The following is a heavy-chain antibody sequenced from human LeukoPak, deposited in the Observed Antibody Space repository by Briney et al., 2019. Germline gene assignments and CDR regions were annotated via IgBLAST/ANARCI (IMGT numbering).Heavy chain of an antibody. D-gene: IGHD3-16*01. V-gene: IGHV3-7*03. CDR1: GFTFSSYW. CDR2: INHNGNVN. J-gene: IGHJ6*02. Sequence: GGSLRLSCAASGFTFSSYWMNWAHQAPGKGLEWVASINHNGNVNYYVDSVKGRFTISRDNAKNSLYLQMSNLTAEDTAVYFCARGGGLDVWGQGATVTVSS. CDR3: ARGGGLDV.